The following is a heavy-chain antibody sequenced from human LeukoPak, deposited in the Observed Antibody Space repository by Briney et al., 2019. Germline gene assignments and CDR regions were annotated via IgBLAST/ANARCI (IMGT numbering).Heavy chain of an antibody. Sequence: SETLSLTCTVSGGSISSGDYYWSWIRHHPGKGLEWIGYIYYSGSTYYNPSLKSRVTMSLDTSKNQFSLSLISVTAADTAVYYCARGEYYDVTDYHERYAFNIWGQGTMVTVSS. CDR3: ARGEYYDVTDYHERYAFNI. V-gene: IGHV4-31*03. J-gene: IGHJ3*02. CDR2: IYYSGST. D-gene: IGHD3-22*01. CDR1: GGSISSGDYY.